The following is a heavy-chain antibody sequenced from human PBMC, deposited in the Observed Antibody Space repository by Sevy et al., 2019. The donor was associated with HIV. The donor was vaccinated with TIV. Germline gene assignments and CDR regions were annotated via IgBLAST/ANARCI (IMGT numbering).Heavy chain of an antibody. CDR1: GGTFSSYA. D-gene: IGHD4-17*01. V-gene: IGHV1-69*06. J-gene: IGHJ6*03. CDR2: IIPIFGTA. CDR3: ARGYGDYTYYYYYMDV. Sequence: SVKVSCKASGGTFSSYAISWVRQAPGQGLEWMGGIIPIFGTANYAQKFQGRVTITADKSTSTAYMELSSRRSEDTAVYYCARGYGDYTYYYYYMDVWGKGTTVTVSS.